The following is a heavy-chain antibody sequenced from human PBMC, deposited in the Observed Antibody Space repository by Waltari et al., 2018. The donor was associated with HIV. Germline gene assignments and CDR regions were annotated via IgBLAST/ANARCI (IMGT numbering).Heavy chain of an antibody. V-gene: IGHV3-30*18. D-gene: IGHD6-19*01. CDR3: AKDRIAVAGLKYYFDY. CDR2: ISYDGSNK. J-gene: IGHJ4*02. CDR1: GFTFSGYG. Sequence: QVQLVESGGGVVQPGRSLRLPWAAPGFTFSGYGMPWVRQAPGKGLEWVAVISYDGSNKYYADSVKGRFTISRDNSKNTLYLQMNSLRAEDTAVYYCAKDRIAVAGLKYYFDYWGQGTLVTVSS.